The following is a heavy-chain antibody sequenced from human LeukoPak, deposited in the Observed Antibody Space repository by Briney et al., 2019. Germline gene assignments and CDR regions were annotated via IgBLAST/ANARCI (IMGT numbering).Heavy chain of an antibody. CDR1: GGSIRSTTYY. D-gene: IGHD3-22*01. CDR2: IYYSGNT. CDR3: ARAPHFFDTSGSRYYFDY. V-gene: IGHV4-39*07. Sequence: PSETLSLTCSVSGGSIRSTTYYWGWIRQPPGKGLEWIGSIYYSGNTFYSPSLMSRVTISVDTSKNQFSLNLSSVTAADTAVYFCARAPHFFDTSGSRYYFDYWGQGALVTVSS. J-gene: IGHJ4*02.